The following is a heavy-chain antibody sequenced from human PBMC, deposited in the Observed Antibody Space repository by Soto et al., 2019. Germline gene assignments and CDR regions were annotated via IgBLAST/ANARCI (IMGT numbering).Heavy chain of an antibody. Sequence: LGLSXASSGFSFGTYSMTWCLDSPCKGLEWVSTVSGDASRTYYADFVEGRFVISRDSSKDTLYLQMESLRVGDTAIYYCAKYLYFDPNGWPIDSWGHGPQV. V-gene: IGHV3-23*01. D-gene: IGHD2-8*01. CDR1: GFSFGTYS. CDR3: AKYLYFDPNGWPIDS. J-gene: IGHJ5*01. CDR2: VSGDASRT.